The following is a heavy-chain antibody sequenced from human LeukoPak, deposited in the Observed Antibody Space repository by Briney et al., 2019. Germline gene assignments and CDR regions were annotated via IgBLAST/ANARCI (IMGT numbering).Heavy chain of an antibody. CDR1: GFPFSSYW. CDR3: ARGRRIAAAGLYYFDY. CDR2: INNDGSST. J-gene: IGHJ4*02. V-gene: IGHV3-74*01. Sequence: PGGSLRLSCAASGFPFSSYWMHWVRQAPGKGLVWVSHINNDGSSTSYADSVKGRFTISRDNAKNSLYLQMNSLRAEDTAVYYCARGRRIAAAGLYYFDYWGQGTLVTVSS. D-gene: IGHD6-13*01.